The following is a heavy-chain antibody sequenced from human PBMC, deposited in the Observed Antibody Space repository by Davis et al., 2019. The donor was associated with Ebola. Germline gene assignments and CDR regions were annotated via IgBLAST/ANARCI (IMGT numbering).Heavy chain of an antibody. CDR2: IYYSGST. CDR3: ARLLPKCSGWPSCFDY. J-gene: IGHJ4*02. CDR1: GGSISSSSYY. Sequence: PSETLSLTCTVSGGSISSSSYYWGWIRQPPGKGLEWIGSIYYSGSTYYNPSLKSRVTISVDTSKNQFSLKLSSVTAADTAVYYCARLLPKCSGWPSCFDYWGQGTLVTVSS. V-gene: IGHV4-39*01. D-gene: IGHD6-19*01.